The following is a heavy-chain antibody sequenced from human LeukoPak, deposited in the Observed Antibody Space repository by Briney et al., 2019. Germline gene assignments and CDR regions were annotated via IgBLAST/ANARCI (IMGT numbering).Heavy chain of an antibody. CDR1: GDSISGSNW. CDR3: VRRRYNYGFDS. J-gene: IGHJ4*02. Sequence: SGTLSLTCDVSGDSISGSNWWNWVRQPPGKGLEWIGGVCHSGSTNYNPSLKSRVTMSVDKSKNQFSLELRSVTAADTAVFYCVRRRYNYGFDSWGQGTLVTVSS. CDR2: VCHSGST. V-gene: IGHV4-4*02. D-gene: IGHD5-18*01.